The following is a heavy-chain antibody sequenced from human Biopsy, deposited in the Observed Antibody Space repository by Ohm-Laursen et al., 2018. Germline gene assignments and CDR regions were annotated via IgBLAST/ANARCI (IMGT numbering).Heavy chain of an antibody. Sequence: SETLSLTCTVSGGSIGSDYWAWIRQPPGKGLEWIGNIYNSGSTSYNPSLKSRVTISVDTSKNQFSLKLNSATAADTAVYYCASFNDYKGSWFDPWGQGTLVTVSS. V-gene: IGHV4-59*01. CDR3: ASFNDYKGSWFDP. CDR1: GGSIGSDY. J-gene: IGHJ5*02. D-gene: IGHD4-11*01. CDR2: IYNSGST.